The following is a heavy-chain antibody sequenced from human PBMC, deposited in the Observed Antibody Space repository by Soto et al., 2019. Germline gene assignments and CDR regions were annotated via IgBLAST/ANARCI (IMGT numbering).Heavy chain of an antibody. CDR1: GFSLSTSGVG. J-gene: IGHJ4*02. CDR3: AHRQTYCGGDCYSGFDY. D-gene: IGHD2-21*02. Sequence: QITLKESGPTLVKPTQTLTLTCTFSGFSLSTSGVGVGWIRQPPGKAMEWLALIYWDDDKRYSPSLKSRLTITKDTSNNQVVLTMTNMDPVDTATYYCAHRQTYCGGDCYSGFDYWGQGTLVTFSS. V-gene: IGHV2-5*02. CDR2: IYWDDDK.